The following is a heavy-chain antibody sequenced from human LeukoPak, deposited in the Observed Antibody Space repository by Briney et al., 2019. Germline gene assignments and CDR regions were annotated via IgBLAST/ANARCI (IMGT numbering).Heavy chain of an antibody. V-gene: IGHV3-49*04. J-gene: IGHJ4*02. CDR3: TRDQTPYY. CDR2: IRSKIYGGTP. CDR1: GFTFGDYA. Sequence: GGSLRLSCTASGFTFGDYAMTWVRQAPGKGLEWVGFIRSKIYGGTPGYAASVKGRFTISRDDSKGIAYLQMNSLKTEDTAVYYCTRDQTPYYWGQGTLVTVSS.